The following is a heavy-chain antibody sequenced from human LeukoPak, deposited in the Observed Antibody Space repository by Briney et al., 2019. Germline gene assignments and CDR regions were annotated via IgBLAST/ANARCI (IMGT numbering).Heavy chain of an antibody. Sequence: GGPLRLSCAASGFTVSSNYMSWVRQAPGKGLEWVSVIYSGGSTYYADSVKGRFTISRDNSKNTLYLQMNSLRAEDTAVYYCVTSYYDFWSAILKDYYYYMDVWGKGTTVTVSS. CDR2: IYSGGST. CDR1: GFTVSSNY. CDR3: VTSYYDFWSAILKDYYYYMDV. D-gene: IGHD3-3*01. V-gene: IGHV3-53*01. J-gene: IGHJ6*03.